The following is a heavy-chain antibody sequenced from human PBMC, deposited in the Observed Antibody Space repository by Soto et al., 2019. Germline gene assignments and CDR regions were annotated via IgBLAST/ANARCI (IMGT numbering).Heavy chain of an antibody. D-gene: IGHD1-7*01. V-gene: IGHV1-8*01. CDR1: GYTFPNYD. CDR3: ARRPSDWNSELGFDT. Sequence: QVQLVQSRAEVKKPGASVKVSCKASGYTFPNYDITWVRQATGQGLEWMGFINPNSGYTGYAQKSPGGGTVTTNTSMSTAYMELSSLRSEDTAVYYSARRPSDWNSELGFDTWGQGTLVTVSS. CDR2: INPNSGYT. J-gene: IGHJ5*02.